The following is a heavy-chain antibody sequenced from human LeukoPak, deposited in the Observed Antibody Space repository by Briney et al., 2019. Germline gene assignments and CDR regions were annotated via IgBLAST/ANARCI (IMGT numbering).Heavy chain of an antibody. CDR3: ARVLSGSYDN. J-gene: IGHJ4*02. V-gene: IGHV3-7*01. Sequence: GGSLRLSCAASGFTFGSYWMSWVRQAPGKGLEWVANIKQDGSEKYYVDSVKGRFTISRDNAKNSLYLQMNSLRAEDTAVYYCARVLSGSYDNWGQGTLVTVSS. CDR1: GFTFGSYW. CDR2: IKQDGSEK. D-gene: IGHD1-26*01.